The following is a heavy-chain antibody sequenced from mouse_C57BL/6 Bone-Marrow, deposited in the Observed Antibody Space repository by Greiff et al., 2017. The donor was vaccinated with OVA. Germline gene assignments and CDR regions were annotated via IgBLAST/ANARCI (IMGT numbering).Heavy chain of an antibody. CDR1: GYTFTDYY. D-gene: IGHD2-3*01. V-gene: IGHV1-19*01. CDR2: INPYNGGT. Sequence: EVQLQESGPVLVKPGASVKMSCKASGYTFTDYYMNWVKQSHGKSLEWIGVINPYNGGTSYNQKFKGKATLTVDKSSSTAYMELNSLTSEDSAVYYCARWGWSPFDYWGQGTTLTVSS. J-gene: IGHJ2*01. CDR3: ARWGWSPFDY.